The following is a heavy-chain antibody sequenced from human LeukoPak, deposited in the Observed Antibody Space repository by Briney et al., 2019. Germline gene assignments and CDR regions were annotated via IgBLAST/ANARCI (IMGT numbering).Heavy chain of an antibody. CDR2: ISGSSSYI. CDR1: GFTFSSYS. CDR3: ASGFDYSNYVFGMDV. Sequence: PGGSLRLSCAASGFTFSSYSMYWVRQAPGKGLEWVSSISGSSSYIYYADSVKGRFTISRDNAKNSLYLQMNSLRAEDTAVYYCASGFDYSNYVFGMDVWGQGTTVTVSS. D-gene: IGHD4-11*01. V-gene: IGHV3-21*01. J-gene: IGHJ6*02.